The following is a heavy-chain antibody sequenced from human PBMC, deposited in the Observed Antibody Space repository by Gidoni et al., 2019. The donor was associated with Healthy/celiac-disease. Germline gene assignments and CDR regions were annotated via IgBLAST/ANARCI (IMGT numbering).Heavy chain of an antibody. V-gene: IGHV4-39*07. CDR2: IYYSGST. Sequence: QLQLQESGPGLVKPSETLSLTCTVAGGSISSSSYYWGWIRQPPGKVLEWIGSIYYSGSTYYNPSLKSRVTISVDTSKNQFSLKLSSVTASDTAVYYCARWATQRITIFGVVIGQDDAFDIWVQGTMVTVSS. D-gene: IGHD3-3*01. CDR3: ARWATQRITIFGVVIGQDDAFDI. CDR1: GGSISSSSYY. J-gene: IGHJ3*02.